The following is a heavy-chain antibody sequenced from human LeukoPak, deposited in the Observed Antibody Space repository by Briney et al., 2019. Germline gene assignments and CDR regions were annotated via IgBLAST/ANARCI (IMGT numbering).Heavy chain of an antibody. CDR2: TWYDGSSK. CDR3: ARAEGPSSAFDI. Sequence: QPGGSLRLSCAASGFSFNSYGMHWVRQAPGKGLEWVTNTWYDGSSKYYADSVKGRFTISRDNSKNTLYLQMNSLRAEDTAVYYCARAEGPSSAFDIWGQGTMVTVSS. CDR1: GFSFNSYG. V-gene: IGHV3-33*01. J-gene: IGHJ3*02.